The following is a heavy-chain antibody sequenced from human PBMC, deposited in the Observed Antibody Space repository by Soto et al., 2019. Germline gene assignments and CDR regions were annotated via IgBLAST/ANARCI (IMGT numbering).Heavy chain of an antibody. J-gene: IGHJ4*02. Sequence: QVQLVQSGAEVKKPGSSVKVSCKASGGTFSSYAISWVRQAPGQGLEWKGGIIPIFGTANYAQKFQGRVTITADESTSTAYMELSSLRSEDTAVYYCARDGGNYDTSGYYYSFADYWGQGTLVTVSS. D-gene: IGHD3-22*01. CDR3: ARDGGNYDTSGYYYSFADY. CDR2: IIPIFGTA. CDR1: GGTFSSYA. V-gene: IGHV1-69*01.